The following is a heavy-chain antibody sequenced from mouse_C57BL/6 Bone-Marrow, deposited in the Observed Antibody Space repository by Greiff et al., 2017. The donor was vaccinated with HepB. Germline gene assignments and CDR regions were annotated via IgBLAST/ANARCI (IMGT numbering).Heavy chain of an antibody. Sequence: VKLQQSGPGLVQPSQSLSITCTVSGFSLTSYGVHWVRQSPGKGLEWLGVIWRGGSTDYNAAFMSRLSITKDNSKSQVFFKMNSLQADDTAIYYCAKLITTVVAPDFDVWGTGTTVTVSS. J-gene: IGHJ1*03. CDR1: GFSLTSYG. CDR3: AKLITTVVAPDFDV. D-gene: IGHD1-1*01. V-gene: IGHV2-5*01. CDR2: IWRGGST.